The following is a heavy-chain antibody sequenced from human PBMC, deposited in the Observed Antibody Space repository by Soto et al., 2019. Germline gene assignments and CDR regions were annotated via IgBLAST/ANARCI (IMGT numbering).Heavy chain of an antibody. D-gene: IGHD5-12*01. CDR2: INSDGSKT. V-gene: IGHV3-74*01. CDR3: ATVATNSYNWLDP. J-gene: IGHJ5*02. CDR1: GFIFSTFW. Sequence: PGGSLRLSCAASGFIFSTFWMHWVRQAPGKGLEWVSRINSDGSKTTYADSVKGRFTISRDNAKNTVYLQMNSPRGEDTAVYYCATVATNSYNWLDPWGQGTLVTVSS.